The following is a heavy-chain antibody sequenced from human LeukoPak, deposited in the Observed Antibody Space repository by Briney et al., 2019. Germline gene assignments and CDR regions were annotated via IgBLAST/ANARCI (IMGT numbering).Heavy chain of an antibody. V-gene: IGHV3-53*01. J-gene: IGHJ4*02. CDR3: ATVVATIIPHYFDY. D-gene: IGHD5-12*01. CDR1: GFTFSSYS. CDR2: IYSGGST. Sequence: GGSLRLSCAASGFTFSSYSMNWVRQAPGKGLEWVSVIYSGGSTYYADSVKGRFTISRDNSKNTLYLQMNSLRAEDTAVYYCATVVATIIPHYFDYWGQGTLVSVSS.